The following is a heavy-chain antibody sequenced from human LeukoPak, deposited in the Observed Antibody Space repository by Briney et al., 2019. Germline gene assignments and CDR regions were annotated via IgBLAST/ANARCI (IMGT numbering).Heavy chain of an antibody. V-gene: IGHV4-39*01. D-gene: IGHD5-12*01. CDR2: FYYSGST. J-gene: IGHJ5*01. CDR1: GGSISRSSYL. Sequence: SETLSLTCTVSGGSISRSSYLWGWVRQPPGKGLEGIGCFYYSGSTYYSPSLKSRVTISADTSKNQFSLILSSVTAADTAVYYRARRKSGGYSGYIDSWGQGTPVTVSS. CDR3: ARRKSGGYSGYIDS.